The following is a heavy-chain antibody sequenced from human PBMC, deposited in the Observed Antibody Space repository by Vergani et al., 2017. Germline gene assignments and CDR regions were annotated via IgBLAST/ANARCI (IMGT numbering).Heavy chain of an antibody. J-gene: IGHJ5*02. V-gene: IGHV3-33*01. CDR1: GFTFNQYS. CDR3: ARVLRLLYNRFDP. CDR2: TWYDGNNK. D-gene: IGHD1-14*01. Sequence: QVQLVESGGGVVQPGRSLRLFCAASGFTFNQYSMHWVRQAPGKGLEWVAVTWYDGNNKQYADSVKGRFTISRDNSKSTMYLQMNSLRDEDTGVYYCARVLRLLYNRFDPWGQGTLVTGS.